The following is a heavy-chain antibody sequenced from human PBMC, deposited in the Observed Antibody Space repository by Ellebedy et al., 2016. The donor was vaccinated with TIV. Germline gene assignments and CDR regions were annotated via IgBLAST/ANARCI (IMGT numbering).Heavy chain of an antibody. Sequence: GGSLRLSXAASGFTFSDYYMLWIRQAPGKGLEWVSYIGGNSRYINYPDSVRGRFTISRDNAKNSLFLQMNSLKTDDTAVYYCTTDIATTYEQVNWGQGTLVTVSS. D-gene: IGHD2-15*01. J-gene: IGHJ4*02. CDR2: IGGNSRYI. CDR3: TTDIATTYEQVN. V-gene: IGHV3-11*03. CDR1: GFTFSDYY.